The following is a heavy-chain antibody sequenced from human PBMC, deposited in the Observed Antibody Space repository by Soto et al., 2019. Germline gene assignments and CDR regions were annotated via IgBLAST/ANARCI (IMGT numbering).Heavy chain of an antibody. Sequence: GGSLRLACAASGFTFSSYAMSWVRQAPGKGLEWVSAISAGAVATNYADSVKGRFTISRDNSKNTLYLQMNSLRAEDTAVYYCAKGRESSGSYRPFDYWGQGALVTVSS. V-gene: IGHV3-23*01. J-gene: IGHJ4*02. CDR3: AKGRESSGSYRPFDY. CDR1: GFTFSSYA. D-gene: IGHD3-22*01. CDR2: ISAGAVAT.